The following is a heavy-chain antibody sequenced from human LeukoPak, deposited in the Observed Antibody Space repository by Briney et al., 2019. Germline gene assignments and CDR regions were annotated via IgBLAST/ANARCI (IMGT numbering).Heavy chain of an antibody. Sequence: GGSLRLSCTASGFALSTYSMDWVRQAPGQGLEWVSAITSSSSYMYYADSVKGRLTISRDNAKNSLYLHMNSLRAEDTAMYYCERAAGQSYHVDYWGQGTLVTVSS. CDR3: ERAAGQSYHVDY. CDR2: ITSSSSYM. V-gene: IGHV3-21*01. D-gene: IGHD1-14*01. J-gene: IGHJ4*02. CDR1: GFALSTYS.